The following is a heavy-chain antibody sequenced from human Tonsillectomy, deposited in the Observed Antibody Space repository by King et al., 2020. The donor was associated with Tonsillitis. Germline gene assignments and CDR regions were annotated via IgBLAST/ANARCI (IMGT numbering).Heavy chain of an antibody. Sequence: VQLVESGGGLVQPGRSLRLSCAASGFTFDDYVMHWVRQAPGKGLEWVSGISWNSGSIAYADSVKGRFTISRDNANNTLFLHMNSLRAEDTALYYCAKAHSGRYHTFDYWGQGTLVTVSS. CDR2: ISWNSGSI. J-gene: IGHJ4*02. CDR3: AKAHSGRYHTFDY. CDR1: GFTFDDYV. D-gene: IGHD1-26*01. V-gene: IGHV3-9*01.